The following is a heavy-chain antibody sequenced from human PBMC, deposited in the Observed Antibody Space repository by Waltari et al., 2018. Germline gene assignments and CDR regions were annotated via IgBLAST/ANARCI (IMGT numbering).Heavy chain of an antibody. CDR1: GFIFSSYW. CDR3: IRENIAAAGLES. CDR2: SNYDGSST. D-gene: IGHD6-13*01. J-gene: IGHJ4*02. Sequence: EVQLVESGGGLVQPGGSLRLSCVASGFIFSSYWMDWVRQAPGKGLVWVSRSNYDGSSTTYADSVKGRFTSSRDNAKNTLYLHMSSLRAEDTAVYYCIRENIAAAGLESWGQGTLVTVSS. V-gene: IGHV3-74*01.